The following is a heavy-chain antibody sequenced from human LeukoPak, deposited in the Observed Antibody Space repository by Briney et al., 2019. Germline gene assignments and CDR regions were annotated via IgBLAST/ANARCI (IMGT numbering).Heavy chain of an antibody. CDR2: FDPEDGET. V-gene: IGHV1-24*01. Sequence: ASVKVSCKASGYTFTNYNINWVRQAPGKGLEWMGGFDPEDGETIYAQKFQGRVTMTEDTSTDTAYMELSSLRSEDTAVYYCATGNPGKWELPGPFDYWGQGTLVTVSS. J-gene: IGHJ4*02. CDR1: GYTFTNYN. CDR3: ATGNPGKWELPGPFDY. D-gene: IGHD1-26*01.